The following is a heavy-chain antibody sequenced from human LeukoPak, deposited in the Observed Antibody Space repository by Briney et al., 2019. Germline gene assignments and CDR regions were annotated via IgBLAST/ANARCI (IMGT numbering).Heavy chain of an antibody. V-gene: IGHV3-7*04. CDR1: GFTFSRYW. J-gene: IGHJ3*02. D-gene: IGHD5-18*01. Sequence: GGSLRLSCAASGFTFSRYWMSWVRQAPGKGLEWVANIKQDGGEIYYVDSVKGRFTISRDNSKNTLYLQTNSLRADDTAVYYCAGVDAAMPDAFDIWGQGTTVTVSS. CDR3: AGVDAAMPDAFDI. CDR2: IKQDGGEI.